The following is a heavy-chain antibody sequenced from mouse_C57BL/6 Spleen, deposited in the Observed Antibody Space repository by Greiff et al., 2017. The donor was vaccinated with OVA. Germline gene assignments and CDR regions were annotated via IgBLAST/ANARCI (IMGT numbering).Heavy chain of an antibody. CDR3: ARHIYYGNYYAMDY. Sequence: DVMLVESGGGLVKPGGSLKLSCAASGFTFSSYTMSWVRQTPEKRLEWVATISGGGGNTYYPDSVKGRFTISRDNAKNTLYLQMSSLRSEDTALYYCARHIYYGNYYAMDYWGQGTSVTVSS. CDR2: ISGGGGNT. J-gene: IGHJ4*01. CDR1: GFTFSSYT. D-gene: IGHD2-1*01. V-gene: IGHV5-9*01.